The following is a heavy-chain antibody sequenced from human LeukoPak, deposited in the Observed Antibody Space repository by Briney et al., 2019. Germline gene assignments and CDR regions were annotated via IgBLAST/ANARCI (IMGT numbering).Heavy chain of an antibody. Sequence: GGSLRLSCAASGFTFSSYSMNWVRQAPGKGLEWVSSISGSSSYIYYADSVKGRFTISRDNAKNSLYLQMNSLRAEDTAVYYCAREGSIAARRGFDYWGQGTLVTVSS. CDR1: GFTFSSYS. V-gene: IGHV3-21*01. CDR3: AREGSIAARRGFDY. CDR2: ISGSSSYI. D-gene: IGHD6-6*01. J-gene: IGHJ4*02.